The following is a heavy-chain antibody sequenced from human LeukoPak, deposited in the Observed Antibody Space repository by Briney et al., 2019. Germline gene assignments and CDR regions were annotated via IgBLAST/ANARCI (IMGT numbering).Heavy chain of an antibody. J-gene: IGHJ4*02. CDR2: IRYDGSNK. Sequence: GGSLRLSCAASGFTFSSYGMHWVRQAPGKGLEWVAFIRYDGSNKYYADSVEGRFTISRDNSKNTLYLQMNSLRAEDTAVYYCAKDDSSGSYWGQGTLVTVSS. D-gene: IGHD3-22*01. CDR1: GFTFSSYG. CDR3: AKDDSSGSY. V-gene: IGHV3-30*02.